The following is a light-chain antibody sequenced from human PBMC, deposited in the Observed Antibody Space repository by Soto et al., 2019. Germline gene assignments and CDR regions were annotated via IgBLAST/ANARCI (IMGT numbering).Light chain of an antibody. CDR3: SSYTSGSSYV. CDR1: SSDVGGYNY. Sequence: QSVLTQPASVSGAPGQSIAISCTGTSSDVGGYNYVSWYQHHPGKAPKLMVYDVSNRPSGVSNRFSGSKSGNTASLTISGLQAEDEADYYCSSYTSGSSYVFGTGTKVTV. CDR2: DVS. V-gene: IGLV2-14*03. J-gene: IGLJ1*01.